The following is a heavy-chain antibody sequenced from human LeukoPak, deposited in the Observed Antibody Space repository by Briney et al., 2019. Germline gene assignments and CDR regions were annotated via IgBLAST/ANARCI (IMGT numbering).Heavy chain of an antibody. CDR1: GYTLTELS. V-gene: IGHV1-24*01. J-gene: IGHJ4*02. CDR2: FDPEDGET. Sequence: ASVKVSCKVSGYTLTELSMHWVRQAPGKGLEWMGGFDPEDGETIYAQKFQGRVTMTEDTSTDTAYMELSSLRSEDTAVYYCATVERFGELSQPFDYWGQGTLVNVSS. CDR3: ATVERFGELSQPFDY. D-gene: IGHD3-10*01.